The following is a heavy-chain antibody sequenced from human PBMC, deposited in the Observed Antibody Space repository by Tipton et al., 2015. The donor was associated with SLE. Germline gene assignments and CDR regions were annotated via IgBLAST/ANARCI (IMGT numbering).Heavy chain of an antibody. V-gene: IGHV3-13*01. Sequence: SLRLSCAASGFTFSSYDMHWVRQATGKGLEWVSAIGTAGDTYYPGSVKGRFTISRDNAKNSLYLQMNSLRAEDTAVYYCARDQGGVLFDYWGQGTLVTVSS. CDR1: GFTFSSYD. CDR2: IGTAGDT. J-gene: IGHJ4*02. CDR3: ARDQGGVLFDY. D-gene: IGHD3-16*01.